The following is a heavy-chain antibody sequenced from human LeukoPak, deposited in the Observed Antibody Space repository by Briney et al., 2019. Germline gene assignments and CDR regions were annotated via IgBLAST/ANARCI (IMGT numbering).Heavy chain of an antibody. D-gene: IGHD4-17*01. CDR1: GFTFSDYY. CDR3: ARGGGAFDY. V-gene: IGHV3-11*01. CDR2: ISNTDNII. J-gene: IGHJ4*02. Sequence: GGSLRLSCAASGFTFSDYYMSWIRQAPGKGLEWVSYISNTDNIIYYADSVKGRFTISRDNAKISLYLQMNSLRAEDTAMYYCARGGGAFDYWGQGTLVTVSS.